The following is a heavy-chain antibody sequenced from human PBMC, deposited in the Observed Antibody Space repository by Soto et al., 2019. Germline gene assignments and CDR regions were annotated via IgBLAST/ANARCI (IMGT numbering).Heavy chain of an antibody. CDR3: AKVLGAYYFDH. CDR1: GFTFSTYG. J-gene: IGHJ4*02. CDR2: ISASGGNT. V-gene: IGHV3-23*01. Sequence: GGSLRLSCVASGFTFSTYGMGWVRQAPGKGLEWVSVISASGGNTYYGDSVKGRFTISRDNSKNTLPLQMNSLRAEDTAGYYCAKVLGAYYFDHWGQGTLVTVSS.